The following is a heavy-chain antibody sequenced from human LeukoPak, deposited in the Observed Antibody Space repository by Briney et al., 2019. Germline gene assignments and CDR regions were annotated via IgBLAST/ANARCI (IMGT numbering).Heavy chain of an antibody. Sequence: GGSLRLSCAASGFTFSNYYMNWVRQAPGKGLEWVANIKEDGSEKYYVDFVKGRFTISRDNANNSLYLQMSSLRAEDTAVYYCAKETTVAGFYPYFDYWGQGTLVTVSS. J-gene: IGHJ4*02. V-gene: IGHV3-7*03. CDR1: GFTFSNYY. CDR2: IKEDGSEK. D-gene: IGHD6-19*01. CDR3: AKETTVAGFYPYFDY.